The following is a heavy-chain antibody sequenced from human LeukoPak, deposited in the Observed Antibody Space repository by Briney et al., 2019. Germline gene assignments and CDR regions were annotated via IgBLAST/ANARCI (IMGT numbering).Heavy chain of an antibody. CDR3: ASPEGSGSYSLFGY. J-gene: IGHJ4*02. D-gene: IGHD1-26*01. CDR2: IYYSGST. CDR1: GGSISISGYY. V-gene: IGHV4-39*01. Sequence: SETLSLTCTVSGGSISISGYYWGWIRQPPGKGLEWVGSIYYSGSTYYNPSLKSRVTISVDTSKNQFSLKLSSVTAADTAVYYCASPEGSGSYSLFGYWGQGTLVTVSS.